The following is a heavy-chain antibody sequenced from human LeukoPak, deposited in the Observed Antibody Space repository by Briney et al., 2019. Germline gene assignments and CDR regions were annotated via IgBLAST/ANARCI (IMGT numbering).Heavy chain of an antibody. CDR2: TYYRSKWYN. CDR3: ARVPGNYYGMDV. CDR1: RDSVSSNSVA. J-gene: IGHJ6*02. V-gene: IGHV6-1*01. Sequence: SQTLTLTCAISRDSVSSNSVAWNWIRQSPSRGLEWLGRTYYRSKWYNDYAVSVKSRITINPNTSKNQFSLQLNSVTPEDTAVYYCARVPGNYYGMDVWGQGTTVTVSS.